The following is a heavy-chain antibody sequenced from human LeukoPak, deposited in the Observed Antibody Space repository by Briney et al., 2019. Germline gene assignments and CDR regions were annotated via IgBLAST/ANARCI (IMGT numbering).Heavy chain of an antibody. Sequence: PSETLSLTCAVYGGSFSGYYWSWIRQPPGKGLEWIGEINHSGSTNYNPSLKSRVTISVDTSKNQFSLKLSSVTAADTAVYYCAREGAAAGVLDYWGQGTLVTVSS. V-gene: IGHV4-34*01. J-gene: IGHJ4*02. CDR1: GGSFSGYY. D-gene: IGHD6-13*01. CDR2: INHSGST. CDR3: AREGAAAGVLDY.